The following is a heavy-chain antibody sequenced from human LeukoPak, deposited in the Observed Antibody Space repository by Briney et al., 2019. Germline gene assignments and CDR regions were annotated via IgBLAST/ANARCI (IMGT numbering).Heavy chain of an antibody. Sequence: GGSLRLSCAASGFTVSSNYMSWVRQAPGKGLEWVSSTSSSSSYIYYADSVKGRFTISRDNARNSLYLQMNSLRAEDTAVYYCARGGRSTYFDWSSDYWGQGTLVTVSS. CDR2: TSSSSSYI. J-gene: IGHJ4*02. D-gene: IGHD3-9*01. CDR1: GFTVSSNY. V-gene: IGHV3-21*01. CDR3: ARGGRSTYFDWSSDY.